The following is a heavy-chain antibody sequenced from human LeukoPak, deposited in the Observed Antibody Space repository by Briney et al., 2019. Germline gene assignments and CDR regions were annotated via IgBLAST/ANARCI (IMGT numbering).Heavy chain of an antibody. CDR3: ARVDCSGGSCYYANYYYYGMDV. CDR1: GFTFSSYA. J-gene: IGHJ6*02. V-gene: IGHV3-30-3*01. D-gene: IGHD2-15*01. CDR2: ISYDGSNK. Sequence: GGSLRLSCAASGFTFSSYAMHWVRQAPGKGLEWVAVISYDGSNKYYADSVKGRFTISRDNSKNTLYLQMNSLRAEDTAVYYCARVDCSGGSCYYANYYYYGMDVWGQGTTVTVSS.